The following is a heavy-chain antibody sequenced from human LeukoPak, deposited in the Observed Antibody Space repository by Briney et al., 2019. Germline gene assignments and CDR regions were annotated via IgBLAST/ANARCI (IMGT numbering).Heavy chain of an antibody. CDR1: GFTFDDYA. V-gene: IGHV3-43*02. Sequence: GGSLRLSCAASGFTFDDYAMNWVRQAPGKGLEWVSLIGGDGGSTYYADSVKGRFTISRDNSKNSLYLQMNSLRTEDTALYYCAKSYDILTGYPAPDYWGQGTLVTVSS. D-gene: IGHD3-9*01. CDR3: AKSYDILTGYPAPDY. CDR2: IGGDGGST. J-gene: IGHJ4*02.